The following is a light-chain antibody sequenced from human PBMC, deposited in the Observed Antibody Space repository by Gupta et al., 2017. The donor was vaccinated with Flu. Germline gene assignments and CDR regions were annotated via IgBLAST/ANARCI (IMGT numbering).Light chain of an antibody. Sequence: HSALTQPASVSVSPGQSITISCTGSSSDIGAYEYVSWYQQRPGKAPQLVIYEISNRPSGVSDRFSGSRSGDTASLIISGLQAEDESDYYCSSYTSRTTLIFGGGTKVTVL. CDR1: SSDIGAYEY. J-gene: IGLJ2*01. CDR2: EIS. V-gene: IGLV2-14*01. CDR3: SSYTSRTTLI.